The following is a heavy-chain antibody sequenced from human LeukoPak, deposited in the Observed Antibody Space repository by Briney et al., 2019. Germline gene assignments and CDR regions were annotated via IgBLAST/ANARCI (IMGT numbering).Heavy chain of an antibody. V-gene: IGHV1-8*03. Sequence: GASVKVSCKASGYTFTSYDINWVRQATGQGLEWMGWMNPNSGNTGYAQKFQGRVTITRNTSISTAYMELSSLKSEDTAVYYCARVRDGYNDAYDIWGQGTMVTVSS. CDR1: GYTFTSYD. CDR3: ARVRDGYNDAYDI. CDR2: MNPNSGNT. J-gene: IGHJ3*02. D-gene: IGHD5-24*01.